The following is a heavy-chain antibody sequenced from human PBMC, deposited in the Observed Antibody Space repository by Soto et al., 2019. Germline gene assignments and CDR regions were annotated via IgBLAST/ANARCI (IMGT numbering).Heavy chain of an antibody. Sequence: QVQLVQSGAEVKKPGASVKVSCKASGYTFTSYDINWVRQATGQGLEWMGWMNPNSGNTGYAQKFQGRVTITTTTATSTAYMQLRSFRAEDPAVYYRATEYSSGGSKHWGQGTRVTVPS. D-gene: IGHD6-19*01. J-gene: IGHJ4*02. V-gene: IGHV1-8*01. CDR3: ATEYSSGGSKH. CDR1: GYTFTSYD. CDR2: MNPNSGNT.